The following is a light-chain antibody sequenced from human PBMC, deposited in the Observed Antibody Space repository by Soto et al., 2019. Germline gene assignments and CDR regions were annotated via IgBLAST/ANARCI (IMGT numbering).Light chain of an antibody. V-gene: IGKV2D-29*01. CDR3: MQCAQLPRT. CDR1: QSLLQSDGKTY. J-gene: IGKJ2*01. Sequence: IALTQTPLSHPVTPGQPASISCKSTQSLLQSDGKTYLYWFFQRPGQPPQILIYEASKRFSGVPDRFSGSGSGTEFTLKISRVEPEDVGVYYCMQCAQLPRTFGPGTKLEIK. CDR2: EAS.